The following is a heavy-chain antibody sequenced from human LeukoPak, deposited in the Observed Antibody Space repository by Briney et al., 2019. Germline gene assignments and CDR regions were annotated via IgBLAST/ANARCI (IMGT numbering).Heavy chain of an antibody. V-gene: IGHV3-23*01. J-gene: IGHJ4*02. CDR3: ARKRPNYFDY. CDR1: GFTFSSYA. CDR2: ISGSGGST. Sequence: GGSLRLSCAASGFTFSSYAMSWVRQAPGKGLEWVSVISGSGGSTYFADSVKGRFTISRDNSKNTLYLQMNSLRAEDTALYYCARKRPNYFDYWGQGTLVTVSS.